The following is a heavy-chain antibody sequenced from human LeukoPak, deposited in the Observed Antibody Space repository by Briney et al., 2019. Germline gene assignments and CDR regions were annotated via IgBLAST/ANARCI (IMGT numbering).Heavy chain of an antibody. V-gene: IGHV4-59*02. J-gene: IGHJ4*02. D-gene: IGHD7-27*01. CDR1: GGFVTDYY. CDR2: IYYTGT. CDR3: ASRKLGNDY. Sequence: PSETLSLTCTVSGGFVTDYYWSWIRQSPGKGLEWIGYIYYTGTSYNPSLKSRVTISADTSKNQFSLKLISVTAADTAVYYCASRKLGNDYWGQGTLVTVSS.